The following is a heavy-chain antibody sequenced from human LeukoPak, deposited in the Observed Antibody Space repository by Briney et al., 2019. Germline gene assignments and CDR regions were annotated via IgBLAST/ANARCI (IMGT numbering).Heavy chain of an antibody. CDR1: GGSISSGGYY. J-gene: IGHJ4*02. CDR2: ISNSGGT. V-gene: IGHV4-31*03. D-gene: IGHD5-12*01. CDR3: ARGSTGGYSGYDATRKYFDY. Sequence: TLSLTCTVSGGSISSGGYYWNWIRQHPGKGLEWIGYISNSGGTYYNPSLKSRVTISVDTSKNQFSLMLSSVNDADTALYYCARGSTGGYSGYDATRKYFDYWGQGTLVTVSS.